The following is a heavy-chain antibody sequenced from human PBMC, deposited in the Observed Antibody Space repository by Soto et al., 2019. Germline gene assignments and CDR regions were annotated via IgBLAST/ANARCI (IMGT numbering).Heavy chain of an antibody. CDR2: IYWDDDK. CDR1: GFSLSTSGVG. D-gene: IGHD6-13*01. V-gene: IGHV2-5*02. CDR3: AHRTSSRWYDDY. J-gene: IGHJ4*02. Sequence: QITLKESGPTLVTPTQTLTLTFTFSGFSLSTSGVGVGWIRQPPGKALEWLALIYWDDDKRYSPSLKSRLTITKDTAKNQVFLTMTNMDPVDTATYYCAHRTSSRWYDDYWGQGTLVTVSS.